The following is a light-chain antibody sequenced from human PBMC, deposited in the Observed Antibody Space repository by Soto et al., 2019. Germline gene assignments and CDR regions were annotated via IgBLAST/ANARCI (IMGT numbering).Light chain of an antibody. CDR2: EAS. J-gene: IGLJ1*01. CDR3: CSYAGDKTYV. Sequence: QSALTRPASVSGSPGQSITISCTVTGSDVRTYNLVSWYQQHPGKVPKLIIYEASKRPSGVSNRFSGSQPGNTASLTVSGLQAEDEADYYRCSYAGDKTYVFGSGTKVTVL. CDR1: GSDVRTYNL. V-gene: IGLV2-23*01.